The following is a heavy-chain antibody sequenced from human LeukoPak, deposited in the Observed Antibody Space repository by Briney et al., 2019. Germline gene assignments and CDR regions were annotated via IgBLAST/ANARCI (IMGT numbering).Heavy chain of an antibody. D-gene: IGHD3-10*01. CDR3: ARDAYYGSGSRRPIDY. V-gene: IGHV3-21*01. Sequence: GGSLRLSCAASGFTFSSYGMHWVRQAPGKGLEWVSSISSSSSYIYYADSVKGRFTISRDNAKNSLYLQMNSLRAEDTAVYYCARDAYYGSGSRRPIDYWGQGTLVTVSS. CDR1: GFTFSSYG. J-gene: IGHJ4*02. CDR2: ISSSSSYI.